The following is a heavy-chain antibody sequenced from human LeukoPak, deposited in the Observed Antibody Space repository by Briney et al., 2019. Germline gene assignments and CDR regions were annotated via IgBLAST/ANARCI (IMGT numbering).Heavy chain of an antibody. CDR2: INPNSGGT. V-gene: IGHV1-2*02. D-gene: IGHD6-19*01. CDR3: ARVDGYSSGWSAYFDY. Sequence: ASVKVSCKASGYTFTGYYMHWVRQAPGQGLEWMGWINPNSGGTNYAQKFQGRVTMTRDTSISTAYMELSRLRSDDTAVYYCARVDGYSSGWSAYFDYWGQGTLVTVSS. J-gene: IGHJ4*02. CDR1: GYTFTGYY.